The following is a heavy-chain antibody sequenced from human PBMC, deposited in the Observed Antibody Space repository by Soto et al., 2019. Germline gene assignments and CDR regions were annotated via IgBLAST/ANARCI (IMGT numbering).Heavy chain of an antibody. CDR1: GYTFTSYA. D-gene: IGHD6-19*01. J-gene: IGHJ3*02. CDR2: INAGNGNT. V-gene: IGHV1-3*01. CDR3: AALSGWYYGAFDI. Sequence: ASVKVSCKASGYTFTSYAMHWVRQSPGQRLEWMGWINAGNGNTNYAQKFQERVTITRDVSTSTAYMELSSLRSEDTAVYYCAALSGWYYGAFDIWGQGTMATVSS.